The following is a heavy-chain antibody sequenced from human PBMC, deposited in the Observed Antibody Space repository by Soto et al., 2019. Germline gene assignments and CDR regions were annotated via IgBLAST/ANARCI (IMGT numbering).Heavy chain of an antibody. V-gene: IGHV1-69*13. D-gene: IGHD3-22*01. CDR3: AGMTYYENHDQIPYYSGMDV. CDR1: GGTFSSYA. Sequence: GASVKVSCKASGGTFSSYAISWVRQAPGQGLEWMGGIIPIFGTANYAQTFQGRDTITADDSTSTASMELSSLRSEDTAGYYWAGMTYYENHDQIPYYSGMDVWGQGTTVTVSS. CDR2: IIPIFGTA. J-gene: IGHJ6*02.